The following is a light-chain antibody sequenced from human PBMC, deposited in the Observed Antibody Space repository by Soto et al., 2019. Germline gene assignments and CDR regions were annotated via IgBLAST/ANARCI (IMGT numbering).Light chain of an antibody. CDR2: GAS. J-gene: IGKJ1*01. CDR3: QHYGSSPR. CDR1: QSVTTSY. V-gene: IGKV3-20*01. Sequence: IVLTQSPGTLSLSPGERVTLSCRASQSVTTSYLAWYQQKPGQAPRLLIYGASSRAAGIPDRFSGSGSGTDFTLTISRLEPEDFAVYYCQHYGSSPRFGQGTKVEIK.